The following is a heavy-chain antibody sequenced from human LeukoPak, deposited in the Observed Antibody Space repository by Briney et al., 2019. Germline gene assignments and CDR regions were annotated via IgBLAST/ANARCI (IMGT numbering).Heavy chain of an antibody. CDR3: ARSYDFWSGYLYYYYYGMDV. CDR1: GYTFTGYY. CDR2: INPNSGGT. D-gene: IGHD3-3*01. Sequence: VASVTVSCKASGYTFTGYYMHWVRQAPGQGLEWMGWINPNSGGTNYAQKFQGRVTMTRDTSISTAYMELSRLRSDDTAVYYCARSYDFWSGYLYYYYYGMDVWGQGTTVTVSS. J-gene: IGHJ6*02. V-gene: IGHV1-2*02.